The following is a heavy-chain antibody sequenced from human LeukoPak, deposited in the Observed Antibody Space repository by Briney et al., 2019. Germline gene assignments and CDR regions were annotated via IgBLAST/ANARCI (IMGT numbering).Heavy chain of an antibody. D-gene: IGHD1-14*01. V-gene: IGHV4-39*07. CDR1: GGSISSSSYY. CDR2: IYFSGST. CDR3: ARDGISDADAFDI. Sequence: SETLSLICTVSGGSISSSSYYWGWIRQPPGKGLEWLGSIYFSGSTCYNPSLKSRVTISVDTSKDQFSLRLSSVTAADTAVYYCARDGISDADAFDIWGQGTMVTVSS. J-gene: IGHJ3*02.